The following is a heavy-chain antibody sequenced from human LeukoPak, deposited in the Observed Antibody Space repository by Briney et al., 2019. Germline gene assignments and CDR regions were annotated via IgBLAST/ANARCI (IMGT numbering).Heavy chain of an antibody. Sequence: SETLSLTCTVSGGSISSYYWSWIRQPPGRGLEWIGYIYYTGRTNYNPSLKSRVTISVDTSKNQFSLKLSSVTAADTAVYYCARDRGYSGYGGGYNRFDPWGQGTLVTVSS. CDR2: IYYTGRT. J-gene: IGHJ5*02. CDR3: ARDRGYSGYGGGYNRFDP. D-gene: IGHD5-12*01. V-gene: IGHV4-59*01. CDR1: GGSISSYY.